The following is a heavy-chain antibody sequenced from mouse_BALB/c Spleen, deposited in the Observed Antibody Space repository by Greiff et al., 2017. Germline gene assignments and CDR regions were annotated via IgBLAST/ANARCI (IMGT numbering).Heavy chain of an antibody. V-gene: IGHV1S56*01. CDR1: GYTFTSYY. J-gene: IGHJ3*01. Sequence: QVQLQQSGPELVKPGASVRISCKASGYTFTSYYIHWVKQRPGQGLEWIGWIYPGNVNTKYNEKFKGKATLTADKSSSTAYMQLSSLTSEDSAVYFCARQRFAYWGQGTLVTVSA. CDR2: IYPGNVNT. CDR3: ARQRFAY.